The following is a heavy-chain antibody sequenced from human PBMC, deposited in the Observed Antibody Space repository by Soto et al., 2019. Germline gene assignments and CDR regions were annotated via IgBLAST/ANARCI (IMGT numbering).Heavy chain of an antibody. CDR1: GYPFTDCF. CDR3: ARELYSCGGDCPYSMDY. V-gene: IGHV1-46*01. J-gene: IGHJ4*02. CDR2: ISLYHHST. Sequence: ASVKVSCKTSGYPFTDCFIHWVRQAPGQGLEWMGIISLYHHSTSYAQKFQGRLTVTADTSTTTVYMDLSSLTSEDSAVYWCARELYSCGGDCPYSMDYWGQGTLVTVSA. D-gene: IGHD2-21*02.